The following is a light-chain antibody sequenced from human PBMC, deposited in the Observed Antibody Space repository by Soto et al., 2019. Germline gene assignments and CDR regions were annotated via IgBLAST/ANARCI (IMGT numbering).Light chain of an antibody. CDR3: QQSYPTPRAVS. CDR1: QDIRKD. V-gene: IGKV1-17*01. Sequence: DIRMTQSPSSLFASVGDRVSITCRASQDIRKDLGWYQQKPGRAPRRLIYAASNLQSGVPSRFSGSGSGTEFTLTISSLPPADFASYYCQQSYPTPRAVSLGGGTKV. J-gene: IGKJ4*01. CDR2: AAS.